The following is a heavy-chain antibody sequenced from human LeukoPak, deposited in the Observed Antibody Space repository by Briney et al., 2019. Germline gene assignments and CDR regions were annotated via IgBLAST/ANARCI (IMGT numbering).Heavy chain of an antibody. CDR1: GYTFTSYY. J-gene: IGHJ3*02. V-gene: IGHV1-46*01. CDR3: ARVPRTMIVIDYAFDI. D-gene: IGHD3-22*01. Sequence: ASVKVSCKASGYTFTSYYMHWVRQAPGQGLEWMGIINPSGGSTSYAQKFQGRVTMTRDMSTSTVYMELSSLRSEDTAVYYCARVPRTMIVIDYAFDIWGQGTMVTVSS. CDR2: INPSGGST.